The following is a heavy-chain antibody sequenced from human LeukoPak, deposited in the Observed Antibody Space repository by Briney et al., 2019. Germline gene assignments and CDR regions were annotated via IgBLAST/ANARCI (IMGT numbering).Heavy chain of an antibody. D-gene: IGHD1-26*01. V-gene: IGHV4-39*01. CDR2: IFYSGST. J-gene: IGHJ4*02. Sequence: SETLSHTCSVSGGSINSNGYYWAWIRQPPGKRPEWIGGIFYSGSTHYNPSLQSRITISADTSKGQFSLKLSSVTAADTAVYYCARQGVGATVFWGQGSLVTVSS. CDR1: GGSINSNGYY. CDR3: ARQGVGATVF.